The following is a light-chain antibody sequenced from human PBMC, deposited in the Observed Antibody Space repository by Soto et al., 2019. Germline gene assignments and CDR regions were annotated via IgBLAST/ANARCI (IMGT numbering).Light chain of an antibody. CDR2: GAS. J-gene: IGKJ1*01. V-gene: IGKV3-15*01. CDR1: QSVSSN. Sequence: EIVMTQSPATLSVSPGERATLSCRASQSVSSNLAWYQQKPGQAPRLLIYGASTRATGIPARFSGSGSGTEFTLTISSVQPDDFAAYYCQQYNNWPRTFGQGTKVDIK. CDR3: QQYNNWPRT.